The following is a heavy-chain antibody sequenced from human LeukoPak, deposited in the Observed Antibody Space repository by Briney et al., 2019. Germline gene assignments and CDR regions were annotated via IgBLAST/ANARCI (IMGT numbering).Heavy chain of an antibody. CDR3: AKDGGLWVSAHWGDS. CDR1: GFTFSSYT. V-gene: IGHV3-23*01. D-gene: IGHD7-27*01. J-gene: IGHJ4*02. CDR2: ITTGDGNT. Sequence: GGSLRLSCTASGFTFSSYTMTWVRQAPGKGLKWVSTITTGDGNTYYADSVKGRFTVSRDDSKNTLYLQMDSLRAEDTAVYYCAKDGGLWVSAHWGDSWGRGTLVTVSS.